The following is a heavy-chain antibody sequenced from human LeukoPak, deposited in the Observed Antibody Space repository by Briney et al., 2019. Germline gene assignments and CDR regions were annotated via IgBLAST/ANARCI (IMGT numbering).Heavy chain of an antibody. J-gene: IGHJ3*02. CDR2: IYPGDSDT. D-gene: IGHD3-22*01. CDR3: ASVHYDSSGYLSAFDI. V-gene: IGHV5-51*01. CDR1: GYSFTSYW. Sequence: GESLKISCKGSGYSFTSYWIGWVRQMPGKGLEWMGIIYPGDSDTRYSPSFQGQVTISADKSISTAYLQWSSLKASDTAMYYCASVHYDSSGYLSAFDIWGQGTMVTVSS.